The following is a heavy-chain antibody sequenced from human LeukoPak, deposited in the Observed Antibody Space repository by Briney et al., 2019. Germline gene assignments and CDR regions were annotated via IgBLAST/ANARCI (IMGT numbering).Heavy chain of an antibody. CDR2: IKEDGSDK. Sequence: GGSLRLSCAVSGFTFSDYWMTWVRQAPGRGLEWVANIKEDGSDKQYVDSVQGRFTISRDNAGNSLHLQMNSLRVEDTAVYYCARDSEPMVRGVVPDAFDIWGQGTMVTVSS. CDR3: ARDSEPMVRGVVPDAFDI. CDR1: GFTFSDYW. D-gene: IGHD3-10*01. V-gene: IGHV3-7*01. J-gene: IGHJ3*02.